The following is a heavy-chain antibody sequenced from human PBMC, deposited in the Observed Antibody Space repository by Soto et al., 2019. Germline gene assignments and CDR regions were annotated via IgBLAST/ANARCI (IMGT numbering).Heavy chain of an antibody. Sequence: EVQLVESGGGLVQPGGSLRLSCAASGFTFSSYWMHWVRQAPGKGLVWVSRINSDGSSTSYADSVKGRFTISRDNAKNTLYRQMNSLRAEDTAVYYCARGGTLYGGYLGYWGQGTLVTVSS. J-gene: IGHJ4*02. CDR3: ARGGTLYGGYLGY. V-gene: IGHV3-74*01. CDR1: GFTFSSYW. CDR2: INSDGSST. D-gene: IGHD4-17*01.